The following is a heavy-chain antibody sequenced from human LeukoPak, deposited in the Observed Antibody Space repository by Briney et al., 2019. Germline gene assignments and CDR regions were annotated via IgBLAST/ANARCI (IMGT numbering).Heavy chain of an antibody. D-gene: IGHD5-12*01. CDR2: IYYSGST. Sequence: SETLSLTCTVSGGTISSTSHYWGWIRQPPGKGLEWIGDIYYSGSTYSNPSLKSRLSMSVDTSNNHFSLNLSSVSATETAVYFCARREAATIWFDSWGQGLVVTVSS. CDR1: GGTISSTSHY. CDR3: ARREAATIWFDS. V-gene: IGHV4-39*01. J-gene: IGHJ5*01.